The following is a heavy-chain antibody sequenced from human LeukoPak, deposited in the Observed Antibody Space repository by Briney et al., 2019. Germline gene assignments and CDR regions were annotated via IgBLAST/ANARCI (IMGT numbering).Heavy chain of an antibody. Sequence: ASVKVSCKASGYTFTGYYIHWVRQAAGQGREWMGWINPNSGGTNYAQKFQGRVTMTRDTSISTAYMDLSRLRSDDTAVYYCARGSIVGATFDYFDYWGQGTLFTVSS. CDR1: GYTFTGYY. D-gene: IGHD1-26*01. J-gene: IGHJ4*02. CDR3: ARGSIVGATFDYFDY. CDR2: INPNSGGT. V-gene: IGHV1-2*02.